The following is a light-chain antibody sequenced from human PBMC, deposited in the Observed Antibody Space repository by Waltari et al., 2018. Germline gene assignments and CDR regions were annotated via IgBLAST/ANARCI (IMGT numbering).Light chain of an antibody. V-gene: IGKV1-9*01. CDR1: QGIGSY. CDR3: QQSNSYPFT. CDR2: AAS. Sequence: SVGDRVTITCRASQGIGSYLAWYQQKPGKAPKLLIYAASTLKNAVPSRFSGSGFGTDFTLTISSLQPEDFATYYCQQSNSYPFTFGPGTKVDIK. J-gene: IGKJ3*01.